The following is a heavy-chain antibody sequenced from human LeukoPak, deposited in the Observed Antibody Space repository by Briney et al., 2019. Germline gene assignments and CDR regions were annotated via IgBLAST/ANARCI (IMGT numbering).Heavy chain of an antibody. D-gene: IGHD5-18*01. CDR2: LSESGGNT. CDR1: GFTYSSYA. V-gene: IGHV3-23*01. Sequence: GGSLRLSCAASGFTYSSYAMTWVRQAPGKGLEWVSGLSESGGNTYYADSVKGRFTISRDNAKNTLFLQMNSLRVEDTAVYYCAKFLQRIMVMDYWGQGSLVTVSS. CDR3: AKFLQRIMVMDY. J-gene: IGHJ4*02.